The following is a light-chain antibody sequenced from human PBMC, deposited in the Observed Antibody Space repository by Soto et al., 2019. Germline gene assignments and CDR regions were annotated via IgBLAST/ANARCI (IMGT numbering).Light chain of an antibody. J-gene: IGLJ3*02. CDR1: SSDVGRYNY. CDR3: SSYTTSSTPV. Sequence: QSALTQPASVSGSPGQSITISCTGTSSDVGRYNYVSWYQQHPGKAPQLIIYEVTNRPSGVSNRFSGSKSGNTASLTISGLQAEDEADYYCSSYTTSSTPVFGGGTKLTVL. CDR2: EVT. V-gene: IGLV2-14*01.